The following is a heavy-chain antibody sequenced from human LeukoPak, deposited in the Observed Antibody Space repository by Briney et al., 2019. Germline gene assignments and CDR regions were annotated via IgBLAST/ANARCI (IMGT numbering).Heavy chain of an antibody. CDR2: ISAYNGDT. J-gene: IGHJ4*02. CDR3: ARAPSFGDYGGDY. D-gene: IGHD4-17*01. Sequence: GASVKVSCKASGYNFTNYGISWVRQALGHGLEWMGWISAYNGDTKYAQKLQGRVTMTTDTSTSTAYMELRSLRSDDTAVYYCARAPSFGDYGGDYWGQGTLVTVSS. CDR1: GYNFTNYG. V-gene: IGHV1-18*01.